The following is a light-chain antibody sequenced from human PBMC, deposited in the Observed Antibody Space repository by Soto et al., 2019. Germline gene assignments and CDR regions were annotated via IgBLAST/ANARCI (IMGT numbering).Light chain of an antibody. CDR2: DAS. Sequence: DIQMPQSPSSLSASVGDRVTITCRASQSISTWLAWYQQKPGKAPNLLIYDASSLESGVPSRFSGSGSGTEFTLTITSLHPDDFATYYCQQYNSYSTFGQGTKVDIK. CDR1: QSISTW. CDR3: QQYNSYST. J-gene: IGKJ1*01. V-gene: IGKV1-5*01.